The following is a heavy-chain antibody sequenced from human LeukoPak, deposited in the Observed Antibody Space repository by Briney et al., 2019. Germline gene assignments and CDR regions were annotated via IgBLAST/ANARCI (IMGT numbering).Heavy chain of an antibody. CDR2: IRYDGSNK. V-gene: IGHV3-33*01. Sequence: GGSLRLSCAASGFTFSSYGMHWVRQAPGKGLGWVAAIRYDGSNKYYADSVKGRFTISRDNSKNTLHLQMNSLRAEDTAIYYCGRDNAGGPGRDSYGSDYWGQGTLVTVSS. J-gene: IGHJ4*02. CDR1: GFTFSSYG. CDR3: GRDNAGGPGRDSYGSDY. D-gene: IGHD5-18*01.